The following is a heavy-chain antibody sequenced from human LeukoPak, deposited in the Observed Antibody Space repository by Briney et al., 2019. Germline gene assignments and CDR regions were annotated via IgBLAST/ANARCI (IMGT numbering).Heavy chain of an antibody. D-gene: IGHD2-2*01. CDR1: GGSISSYY. CDR3: ARGVRCSSTSCESNNWFDP. CDR2: TYYSGST. V-gene: IGHV4-59*01. Sequence: SETLSLTCTVSGGSISSYYWSWIRQPPGKGLEWIGYTYYSGSTNYNPSLKSRVTIPVDTSKNQFSLKLSSVTAADTAVYYCARGVRCSSTSCESNNWFDPWGQGTLVTVSS. J-gene: IGHJ5*02.